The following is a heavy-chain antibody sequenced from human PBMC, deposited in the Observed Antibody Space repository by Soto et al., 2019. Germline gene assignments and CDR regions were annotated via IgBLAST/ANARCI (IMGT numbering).Heavy chain of an antibody. V-gene: IGHV1-69*13. CDR1: GGTFSSYA. D-gene: IGHD3-22*01. CDR2: IIPIFGTA. Sequence: GASVKVSCKASGGTFSSYAISWVRQAPGQGLEWMGGIIPIFGTANYAQKFQGRVTITADESTSTAYMELSSLRSEDTAVYYCARAADYYDSSGYYYRLGYWGQGTPVTVSS. J-gene: IGHJ4*02. CDR3: ARAADYYDSSGYYYRLGY.